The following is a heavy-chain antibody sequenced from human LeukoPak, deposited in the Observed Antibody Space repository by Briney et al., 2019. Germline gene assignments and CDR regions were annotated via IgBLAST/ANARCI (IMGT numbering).Heavy chain of an antibody. Sequence: GGSLRLSCAASGFTFDDYAMHWVRQAPGKGLEWVAGISWNSVRMDYADSVRGRFTISRDNAKNSPYLQMSSLRAEDTALYYCVKDGGSGYDYNFDYWGQGTLVTVSS. J-gene: IGHJ4*02. D-gene: IGHD5-12*01. CDR1: GFTFDDYA. V-gene: IGHV3-9*01. CDR3: VKDGGSGYDYNFDY. CDR2: ISWNSVRM.